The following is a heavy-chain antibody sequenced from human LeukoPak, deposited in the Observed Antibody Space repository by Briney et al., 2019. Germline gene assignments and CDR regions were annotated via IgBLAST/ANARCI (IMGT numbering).Heavy chain of an antibody. V-gene: IGHV3-21*01. J-gene: IGHJ3*02. Sequence: GGSLRLSCAASGFTFSSYSMNWVRQAPGKGLEWVSSISSSSSYIYYADSVKGRFTISRDNAKNSLYLQMNSLRAEDTAVYYCARDREPITMVRGVHDAIDIWGQGTMVTVSS. D-gene: IGHD3-10*01. CDR3: ARDREPITMVRGVHDAIDI. CDR1: GFTFSSYS. CDR2: ISSSSSYI.